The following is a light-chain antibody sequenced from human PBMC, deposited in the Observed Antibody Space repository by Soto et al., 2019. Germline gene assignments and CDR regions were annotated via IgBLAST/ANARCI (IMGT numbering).Light chain of an antibody. CDR1: QGLSSD. CDR2: DAS. Sequence: DIQMTQSPSSLSASVGYRFTITCRASQGLSSDLAWYQQKPGKVPKLLIYDASTLQSGVPSRFSGSGSGTDFTLTISSLQPEDVATYYCQKYNSVPLTFGGGTTGDIK. V-gene: IGKV1-27*01. J-gene: IGKJ4*01. CDR3: QKYNSVPLT.